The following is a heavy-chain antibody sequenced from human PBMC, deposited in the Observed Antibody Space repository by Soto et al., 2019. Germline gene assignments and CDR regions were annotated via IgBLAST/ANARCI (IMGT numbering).Heavy chain of an antibody. J-gene: IGHJ4*02. D-gene: IGHD3-10*01. CDR3: ARAGPPYYYRSGSHFNFDY. Sequence: SETLSLTCTVSGGSINSGDYYWSWIRQPPGKGLEWIGYIYYSGSTYYNPPLRSRVTISIDTSKNHFFLNLSSVTAADTAVYYCARAGPPYYYRSGSHFNFDYWGQGTLVTVSS. CDR1: GGSINSGDYY. CDR2: IYYSGST. V-gene: IGHV4-30-4*01.